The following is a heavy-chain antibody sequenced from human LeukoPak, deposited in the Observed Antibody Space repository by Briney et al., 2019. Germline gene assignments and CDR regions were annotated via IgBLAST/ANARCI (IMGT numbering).Heavy chain of an antibody. CDR2: IKEDGSEK. Sequence: GGSLRLSCAASGFTFSNYWMSWVRQAPGKGLEWVANIKEDGSEKYYVDSVKGQFTISRDNARNSLYLQMNSLRAEDTAVYYCASGRQLGYWGQGTLVTVSS. D-gene: IGHD6-13*01. CDR1: GFTFSNYW. CDR3: ASGRQLGY. V-gene: IGHV3-7*01. J-gene: IGHJ4*02.